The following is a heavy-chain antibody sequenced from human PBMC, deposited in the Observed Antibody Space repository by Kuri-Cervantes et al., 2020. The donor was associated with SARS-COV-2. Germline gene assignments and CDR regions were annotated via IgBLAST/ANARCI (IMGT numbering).Heavy chain of an antibody. V-gene: IGHV3-30-3*01. CDR3: ARDPGALAGIVVAPFAI. D-gene: IGHD3-22*01. J-gene: IGHJ3*02. CDR2: ISYGGSNT. Sequence: GGSLRLSCAASGFTFSSYAMHWVRQAPGKGLEWVAVISYGGSNTYYADSVKGRFTITRDNSKNTLYLHMNSLRAEDTAVYYCARDPGALAGIVVAPFAIWGQGTMVTVSS. CDR1: GFTFSSYA.